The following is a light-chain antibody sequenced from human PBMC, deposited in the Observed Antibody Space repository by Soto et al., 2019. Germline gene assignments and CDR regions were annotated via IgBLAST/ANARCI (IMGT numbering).Light chain of an antibody. V-gene: IGKV1-39*01. CDR2: AAS. CDR3: HQSTGIPDT. J-gene: IGKJ2*01. Sequence: DVQMTQSPSSLSASVGARVTITCRASQTIDTYLKWYQQNPGKAPKLLIYAASTLQNGVPSRFSGSGTGTDFTLTISRLQPEDFATFFRHQSTGIPDTFGQGTKLEMK. CDR1: QTIDTY.